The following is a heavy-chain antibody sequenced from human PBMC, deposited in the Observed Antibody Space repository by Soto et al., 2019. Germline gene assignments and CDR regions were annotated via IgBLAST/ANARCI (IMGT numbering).Heavy chain of an antibody. CDR3: TTAVPTSYYDFWSGYYPLNYYGMDV. D-gene: IGHD3-3*01. CDR1: GFTFSNAW. J-gene: IGHJ6*02. Sequence: PGGSLRLSCAASGFTFSNAWMNWVRQAPGKGLEWVGRIKSKTDGGTTDYAAPVKGRFTISRDDSKNTLYLQMNSLKTEDTAVYYCTTAVPTSYYDFWSGYYPLNYYGMDVWGQGTTVTVSS. V-gene: IGHV3-15*07. CDR2: IKSKTDGGTT.